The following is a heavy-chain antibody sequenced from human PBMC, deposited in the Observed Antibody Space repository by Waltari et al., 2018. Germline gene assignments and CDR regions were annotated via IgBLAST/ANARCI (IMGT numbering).Heavy chain of an antibody. Sequence: EVQVVESGGGLVQPGGSLRRSWAVSGFTFNNYHMNWVRLAPGRGLEWLSYISSDSNVIYYSDSVRGRFTVSRDNAKSSLFLQMNSLRAEDTAVYYCARELDHIKDDYWGQGTLVTVSS. D-gene: IGHD3-3*02. J-gene: IGHJ4*02. CDR3: ARELDHIKDDY. CDR1: GFTFNNYH. CDR2: ISSDSNVI. V-gene: IGHV3-48*04.